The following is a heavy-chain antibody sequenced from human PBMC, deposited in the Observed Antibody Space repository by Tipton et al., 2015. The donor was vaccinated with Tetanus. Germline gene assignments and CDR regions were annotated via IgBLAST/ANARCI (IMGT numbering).Heavy chain of an antibody. J-gene: IGHJ4*02. CDR1: GGSISGSGYF. D-gene: IGHD5-12*01. V-gene: IGHV4-31*03. CDR3: VRGRCLGAYSFGFEY. CDR2: IYYSGDT. Sequence: TLSLTCNVSGGSISGSGYFWNWIRQFPGRGLEWIGYIYYSGDTFYNPSLKGRVAMSVDTSKNQFSLNLSSVTAADTVVYYCVRGRCLGAYSFGFEYWGPGALVTVSS.